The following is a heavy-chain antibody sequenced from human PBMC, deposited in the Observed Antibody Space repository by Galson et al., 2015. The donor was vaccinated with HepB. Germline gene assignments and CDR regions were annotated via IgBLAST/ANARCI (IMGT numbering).Heavy chain of an antibody. CDR3: AKEKGGGPLPDPFDH. CDR1: GFSLSNYA. D-gene: IGHD3-16*01. CDR2: MSGSYGTT. Sequence: SLRLSCAASGFSLSNYAMNWVRQAPGKGLEWVSVMSGSYGTTYYTDSVKGRFTMSRDKSKNTLFLQMNSLRPEDTAVYYCAKEKGGGPLPDPFDHWGQGTLVTVSS. V-gene: IGHV3-23*01. J-gene: IGHJ4*02.